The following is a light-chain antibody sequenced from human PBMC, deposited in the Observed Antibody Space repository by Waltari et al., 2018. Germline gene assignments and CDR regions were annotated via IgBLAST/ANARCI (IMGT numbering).Light chain of an antibody. V-gene: IGLV5-45*03. CDR3: LIWHSSAWV. Sequence: QAVLTQPSSLSASPGASASLTCTLRSDINVGTYRINWYQPKPGSPPQYLLKYKSDSDKQQGSGVPSRFSGSKDASANAGILLISELQSEEEADYYCLIWHSSAWVFGGGTKLTVL. CDR1: SDINVGTYR. CDR2: YKSDSDK. J-gene: IGLJ3*02.